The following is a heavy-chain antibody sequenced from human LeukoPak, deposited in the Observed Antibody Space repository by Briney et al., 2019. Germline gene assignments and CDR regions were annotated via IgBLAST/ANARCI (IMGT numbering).Heavy chain of an antibody. CDR2: IRGSDDAT. Sequence: SGGSLRLSCVASGFTFTSYVMSWVRQAPGKGLEWVSTIRGSDDATYYADSVKGRFTISRDNSKNTLYLQMNSLRADDTALYYCARRTWEWGFFDYWGQGTLVTVSS. J-gene: IGHJ4*02. V-gene: IGHV3-23*01. D-gene: IGHD3-3*01. CDR1: GFTFTSYV. CDR3: ARRTWEWGFFDY.